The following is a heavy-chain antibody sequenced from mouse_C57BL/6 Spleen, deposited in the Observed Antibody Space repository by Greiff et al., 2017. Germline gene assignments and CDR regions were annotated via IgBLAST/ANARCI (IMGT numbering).Heavy chain of an antibody. J-gene: IGHJ2*01. D-gene: IGHD1-1*01. CDR3: ARGFITTVVVGYYFDY. Sequence: QVQLQQPGAELVKPGASVKLSCKASGYTFTSYWMHWVKQRPGQGLEWIGMIHPNSGSTNYNEKFKSKATLTVDKSSSTAYMQLSSLTSEDSAVYYCARGFITTVVVGYYFDYWGQGTTLTVSS. CDR2: IHPNSGST. V-gene: IGHV1-64*01. CDR1: GYTFTSYW.